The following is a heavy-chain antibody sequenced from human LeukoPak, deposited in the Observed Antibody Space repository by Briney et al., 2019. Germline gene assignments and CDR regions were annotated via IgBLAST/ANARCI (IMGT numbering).Heavy chain of an antibody. J-gene: IGHJ4*02. D-gene: IGHD3-10*01. CDR2: ISGSGGST. CDR1: GFTFSSYE. CDR3: AKDLPGLWFGEFPYYFDY. Sequence: GGSLRLSCAASGFTFSSYEMNWVRQAPGKGLEWVSAISGSGGSTYYADSVKGRFTISRDNSKNTLYLQMNSLRAEDTAVYYCAKDLPGLWFGEFPYYFDYWGQGTLVTVSS. V-gene: IGHV3-23*01.